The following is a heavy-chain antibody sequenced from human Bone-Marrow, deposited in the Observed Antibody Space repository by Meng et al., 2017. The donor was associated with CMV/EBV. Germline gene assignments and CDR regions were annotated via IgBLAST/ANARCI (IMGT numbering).Heavy chain of an antibody. V-gene: IGHV1-8*01. J-gene: IGHJ6*04. CDR3: ARGDPKFYYYYGMDV. CDR1: GYTFTSYD. CDR2: MNPNSGNT. Sequence: ASVKVSCKASGYTFTSYDINWVRQATGQGLEWMGWMNPNSGNTGYAQKFQGRVTMTRNTSISTAYMELSSLRSEDTAVYYCARGDPKFYYYYGMDVWGKGTTVTVSS.